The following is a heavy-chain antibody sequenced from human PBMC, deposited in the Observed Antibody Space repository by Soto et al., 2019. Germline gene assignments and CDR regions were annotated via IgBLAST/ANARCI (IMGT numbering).Heavy chain of an antibody. Sequence: ASVKVSCKASGYTFTRYYIHWVRQAPGQGLEWMGIINPRGGSTTYAQKFQGRVTLTSDTSTSTACMELSRLRSEDTAVYFCARDSIVARYYFDYWGQGTPVTVSS. D-gene: IGHD6-6*01. V-gene: IGHV1-46*01. CDR3: ARDSIVARYYFDY. CDR1: GYTFTRYY. CDR2: INPRGGST. J-gene: IGHJ4*02.